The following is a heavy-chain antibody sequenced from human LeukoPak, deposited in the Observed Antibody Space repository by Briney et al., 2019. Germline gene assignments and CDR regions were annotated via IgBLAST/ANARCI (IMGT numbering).Heavy chain of an antibody. CDR1: GFTFSSYG. CDR2: IWYDGSNK. Sequence: PGGSLRLSCAASGFTFSSYGMHWVRQAPGKGLEWVAVIWYDGSNKYYADSVKGRFTISRDNSKNTLYLQMNSLRAEDTAVYYCARDSYHLEWLQYYYGMDVWGQGTTVTVSS. V-gene: IGHV3-33*08. D-gene: IGHD3-3*01. J-gene: IGHJ6*02. CDR3: ARDSYHLEWLQYYYGMDV.